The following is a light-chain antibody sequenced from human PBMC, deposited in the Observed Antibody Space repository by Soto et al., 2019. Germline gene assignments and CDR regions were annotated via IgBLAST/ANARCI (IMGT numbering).Light chain of an antibody. CDR3: QQSYSTPWT. Sequence: DIQMTQSPSSLSASVGDRVTITCRTSHSFSIYLNWYQQRPGKAPKLLIYAASSLGSGVPSRFSGSGSGTDLTLTISSLQPEDIATYYCQQSYSTPWTFGQGTKVEIK. CDR1: HSFSIY. J-gene: IGKJ1*01. CDR2: AAS. V-gene: IGKV1-39*01.